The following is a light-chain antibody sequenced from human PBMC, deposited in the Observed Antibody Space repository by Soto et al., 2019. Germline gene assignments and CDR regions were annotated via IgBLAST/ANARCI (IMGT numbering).Light chain of an antibody. CDR2: SAS. V-gene: IGKV1-27*01. J-gene: IGKJ5*01. CDR3: QKFNTAPLT. CDR1: QDISAY. Sequence: DIQMTQSPSSLSASVGDRVTITCRASQDISAYLAWYQQKPGKVPKLLIYSASTLQSGVPSRFSGSGSGPDFTLTISSLQPEDVATYFCQKFNTAPLTFGQGTRLEIK.